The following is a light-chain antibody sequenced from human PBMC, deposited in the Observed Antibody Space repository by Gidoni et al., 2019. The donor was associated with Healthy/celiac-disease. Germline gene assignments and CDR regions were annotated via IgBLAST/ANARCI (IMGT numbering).Light chain of an antibody. V-gene: IGKV3-20*01. CDR3: QQYGSSPRT. Sequence: EIVLTQSPGTLSLPPGERATLSCRASQSVSSSYLAWYQQKPGQAPRLLIYGASSRATGIPDFTLTISRLEPEDFAVYYCQQYGSSPRTFGQGTKVEIK. J-gene: IGKJ1*01. CDR2: GAS. CDR1: QSVSSSY.